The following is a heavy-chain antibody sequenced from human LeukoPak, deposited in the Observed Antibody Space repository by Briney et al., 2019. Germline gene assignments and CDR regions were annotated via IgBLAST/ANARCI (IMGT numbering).Heavy chain of an antibody. J-gene: IGHJ4*02. V-gene: IGHV4-59*08. D-gene: IGHD3-22*01. CDR2: IYYRGST. CDR1: AGSISSDY. CDR3: ARQSISGSSLSYFDY. Sequence: SETLSLTCTVSAGSISSDYWSWIRQPPGKGLEWIGYIYYRGSTNYNPSLKSRVAMSLDTSKNQVSLKLSSVTAADTAVYYCARQSISGSSLSYFDYWGQETLVNVSS.